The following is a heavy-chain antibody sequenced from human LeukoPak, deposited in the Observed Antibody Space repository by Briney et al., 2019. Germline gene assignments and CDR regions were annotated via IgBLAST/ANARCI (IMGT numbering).Heavy chain of an antibody. CDR1: GYTFTSYY. J-gene: IGHJ5*02. D-gene: IGHD3-10*01. Sequence: ASVKVSCKASGYTFTSYYMHWVRQAPGQGLEWMGIINPSGGSTSYAQKFQGRVTMTRDTSTSTVYMALSSLRSEDTAVYYCARGITMVRGPSWFDPWGQGTLVTVSS. CDR3: ARGITMVRGPSWFDP. CDR2: INPSGGST. V-gene: IGHV1-46*01.